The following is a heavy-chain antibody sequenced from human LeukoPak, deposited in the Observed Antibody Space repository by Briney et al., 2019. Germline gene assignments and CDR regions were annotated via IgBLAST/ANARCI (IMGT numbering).Heavy chain of an antibody. D-gene: IGHD1-14*01. Sequence: NASETLSLTCAVYGGSFSGYYWSWIRQPPGKGLEWIGEINHSGSTNYNPSLKSRVTISVDTSKNQFSLKLSSVTAADTAVYYCARLSKGILYYYMDVWGKGTTVTISS. V-gene: IGHV4-34*01. CDR3: ARLSKGILYYYMDV. CDR1: GGSFSGYY. J-gene: IGHJ6*03. CDR2: INHSGST.